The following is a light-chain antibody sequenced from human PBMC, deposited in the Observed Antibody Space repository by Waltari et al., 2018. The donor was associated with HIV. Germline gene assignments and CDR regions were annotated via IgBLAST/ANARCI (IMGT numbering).Light chain of an antibody. V-gene: IGKV3D-15*01. CDR1: QSIRTN. CDR3: QQYHNWPIT. CDR2: GAS. Sequence: LMTQSPVTLSVSPGERATLSCWASQSIRTNLAWYEQKPGQTPRLLIYGASTRATGTPARFSGSGSGTEFTLTISSLQSEDLAFYYCQQYHNWPITFGGGTKVEIK. J-gene: IGKJ4*01.